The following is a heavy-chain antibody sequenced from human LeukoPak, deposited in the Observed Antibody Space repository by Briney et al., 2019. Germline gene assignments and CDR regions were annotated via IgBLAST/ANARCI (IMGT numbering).Heavy chain of an antibody. V-gene: IGHV3-48*03. CDR2: ISSSCSTI. D-gene: IGHD6-13*01. Sequence: GGTLRLSCAASGFTFSSYEMNWVRQAPAQGLGWVSYISSSCSTIYYANPAKGRFTIFRENAQNSLYPQMNSLRAEDTAVYYCASSSSWYDYWGQGTLVTVSS. CDR1: GFTFSSYE. J-gene: IGHJ4*02. CDR3: ASSSSWYDY.